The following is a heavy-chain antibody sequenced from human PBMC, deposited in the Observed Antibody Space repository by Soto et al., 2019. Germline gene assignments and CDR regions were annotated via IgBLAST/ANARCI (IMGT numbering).Heavy chain of an antibody. CDR3: AREDDSSGYPGFFDY. V-gene: IGHV4-31*03. D-gene: IGHD3-22*01. J-gene: IGHJ4*02. CDR1: GGSISSGGYY. CDR2: IYYSGST. Sequence: SETLSLTCTVSGGSISSGGYYWSWIRQHPGKGLEWIGYIYYSGSTYYNPSLKSRVTISVDTSKNQFSLKLSSVTAADTAVYYCAREDDSSGYPGFFDYWGQGTLVTSPQ.